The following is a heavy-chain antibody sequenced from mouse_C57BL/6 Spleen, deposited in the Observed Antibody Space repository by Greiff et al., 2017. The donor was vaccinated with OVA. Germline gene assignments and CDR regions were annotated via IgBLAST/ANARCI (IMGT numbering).Heavy chain of an antibody. CDR3: ARDYYGSSYVGYYYAMDY. CDR1: GYTFTSYG. Sequence: VQLQQSGAELARPGASVKLSCKASGYTFTSYGISWVKQRTGQGLEWIGEIYPRSGNTYYNEKFKGKATLTADKSSSTAYMELRSLTSEDSAVYFCARDYYGSSYVGYYYAMDYWGQGTSVTVSS. CDR2: IYPRSGNT. J-gene: IGHJ4*01. V-gene: IGHV1-81*01. D-gene: IGHD1-1*01.